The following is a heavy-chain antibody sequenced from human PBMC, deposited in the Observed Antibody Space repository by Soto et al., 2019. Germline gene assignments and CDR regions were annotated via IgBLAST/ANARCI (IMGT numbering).Heavy chain of an antibody. D-gene: IGHD4-17*01. J-gene: IGHJ4*02. Sequence: EASVKVSCKASGYPFTGYGISWVRPAPGQGLEWMGWISAYHGNTNYAQKLQGRVTMTTDTSTSTAYMELRSLRSDDTAVYYCARYLNYGGNADWGQGTLVTVSS. CDR1: GYPFTGYG. CDR2: ISAYHGNT. V-gene: IGHV1-18*04. CDR3: ARYLNYGGNAD.